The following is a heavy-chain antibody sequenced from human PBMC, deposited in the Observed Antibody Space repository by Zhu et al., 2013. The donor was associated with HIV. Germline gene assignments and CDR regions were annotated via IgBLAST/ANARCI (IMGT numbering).Heavy chain of an antibody. CDR1: GYTFTNFG. V-gene: IGHV1-18*01. CDR3: ARDRAVSSMRVLAD. CDR2: ISAYNGNT. Sequence: QVQLVQSGTEVKKPGASVKVSCKTSGYTFTNFGISWVRQAPGQGLEYMGWISAYNGNTDYAQSVQGRVTLTTDTSTRTVYMELKSLRSDDTAVYFCARDRAVSSMRVLADWGQGTLVT. J-gene: IGHJ4*02.